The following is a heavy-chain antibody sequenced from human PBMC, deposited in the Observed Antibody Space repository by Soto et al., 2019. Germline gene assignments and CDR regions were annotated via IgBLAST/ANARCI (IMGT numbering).Heavy chain of an antibody. Sequence: GGSLRLSCAASGFTFSSYGMHWVRQAPGKGLEWVAVISYDGSNKYYADSVKGRFTISRDNSKNTLYLQMNSLRAEDTAVYYCAKDDMRGVIMTTPDYWGQGTLVTVSS. V-gene: IGHV3-30*18. D-gene: IGHD3-10*01. CDR3: AKDDMRGVIMTTPDY. CDR2: ISYDGSNK. CDR1: GFTFSSYG. J-gene: IGHJ4*02.